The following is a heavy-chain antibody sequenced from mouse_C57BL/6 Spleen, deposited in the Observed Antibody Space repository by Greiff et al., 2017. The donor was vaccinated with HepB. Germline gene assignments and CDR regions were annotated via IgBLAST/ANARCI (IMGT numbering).Heavy chain of an antibody. D-gene: IGHD2-4*01. CDR3: TEKYDYNDY. J-gene: IGHJ2*01. CDR1: GFTFSNYW. CDR2: IRLKYDNYAT. Sequence: EVKLVESGGGLVQPGGSMKLSCVASGFTFSNYWMNWVRQSPEKGLEWVAQIRLKYDNYATHYEESVKGRFTISRDDSKSSVYLQMNKLRAEETGIYYCTEKYDYNDYWGQGTTVTVSS. V-gene: IGHV6-3*01.